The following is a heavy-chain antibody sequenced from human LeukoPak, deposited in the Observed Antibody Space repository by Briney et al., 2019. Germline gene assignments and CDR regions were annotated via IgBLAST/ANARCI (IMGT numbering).Heavy chain of an antibody. J-gene: IGHJ3*02. CDR3: ARYSSTGYDAFDI. CDR2: IYTSGST. D-gene: IGHD6-13*01. V-gene: IGHV4-61*02. Sequence: SETLSLTCTVSGGSISSGSYYWSWIRQPAGTGLEWIGRIYTSGSTNHNPSLKSRVTISVDTSKNQFSLKLSSVTAADTAVYYCARYSSTGYDAFDIWGQGTMVTVSS. CDR1: GGSISSGSYY.